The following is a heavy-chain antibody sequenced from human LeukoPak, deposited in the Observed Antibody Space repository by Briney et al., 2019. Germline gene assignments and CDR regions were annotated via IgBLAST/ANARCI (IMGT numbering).Heavy chain of an antibody. Sequence: ASVKVSCKASGYTFTSYGISWVRQAPGQGLEWMGWINPNSGGTNYAQKFQGRVTMTRDTSISTAYMELSRLRSDDTAVYYCARHLYGDPYYFDYWGQGTLVTVSS. D-gene: IGHD4-17*01. CDR3: ARHLYGDPYYFDY. CDR1: GYTFTSYG. CDR2: INPNSGGT. V-gene: IGHV1-2*02. J-gene: IGHJ4*02.